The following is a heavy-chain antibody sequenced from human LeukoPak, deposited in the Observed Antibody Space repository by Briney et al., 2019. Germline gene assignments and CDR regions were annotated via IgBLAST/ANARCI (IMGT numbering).Heavy chain of an antibody. J-gene: IGHJ6*02. CDR1: GYTFTSYG. V-gene: IGHV1-46*01. CDR3: ARFRMTTVLESGYYGMDV. CDR2: INPSGGST. D-gene: IGHD4-11*01. Sequence: ASVKVSCKASGYTFTSYGITWVRQAPGQGLEWMGIINPSGGSTSYAQKFQGRVTMTRDTSTSTVYMELSSLRSEDTAVYYCARFRMTTVLESGYYGMDVWGQGTTVTVSS.